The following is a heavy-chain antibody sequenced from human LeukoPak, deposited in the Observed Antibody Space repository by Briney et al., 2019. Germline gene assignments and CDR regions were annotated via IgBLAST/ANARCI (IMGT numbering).Heavy chain of an antibody. J-gene: IGHJ4*02. Sequence: ASVKVSCKASGGTFSSYAISWVRQAPGQGLEWMGRIIPILGIANYAQKFQGRVTITADKSTSTAYMELSSLRSEDTAVYYCARAVGHGSGTYYNVKFDYWGQGTLVTVSS. CDR3: ARAVGHGSGTYYNVKFDY. V-gene: IGHV1-69*04. CDR2: IIPILGIA. D-gene: IGHD3-10*01. CDR1: GGTFSSYA.